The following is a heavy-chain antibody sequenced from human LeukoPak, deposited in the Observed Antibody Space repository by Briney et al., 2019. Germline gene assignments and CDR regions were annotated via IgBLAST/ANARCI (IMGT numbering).Heavy chain of an antibody. CDR2: IYYSGST. Sequence: PETLSLTCTVSGGSISSSSYYWGWIRQPPGTGLEWIGSIYYSGSTYYNPSLKSRVTISVDTSKNQFSLKLSSVTAADTAVYYCARDEGSGWYYFDYWGQGTLVTVSS. V-gene: IGHV4-39*02. CDR3: ARDEGSGWYYFDY. J-gene: IGHJ4*02. CDR1: GGSISSSSYY. D-gene: IGHD6-19*01.